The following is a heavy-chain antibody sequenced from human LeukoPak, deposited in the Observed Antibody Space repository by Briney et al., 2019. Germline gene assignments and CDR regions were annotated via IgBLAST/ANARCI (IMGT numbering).Heavy chain of an antibody. CDR3: ARDGYDILTGSQSFDP. V-gene: IGHV4-30-4*01. D-gene: IGHD3-9*01. CDR2: IHYNGNT. J-gene: IGHJ5*02. Sequence: SETLSLTCTVSGGSITSGDYLWNWIRQPPGKGLEWIGYIHYNGNTYYNPSLKSRVTVSVDTSKNQFSLKLSSVTAADTAVYYCARDGYDILTGSQSFDPWGQGTLVTVSS. CDR1: GGSITSGDYL.